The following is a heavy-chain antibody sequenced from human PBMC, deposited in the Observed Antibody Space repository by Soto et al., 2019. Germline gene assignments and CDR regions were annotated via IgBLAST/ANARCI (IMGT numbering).Heavy chain of an antibody. CDR3: ATLKTYPIFGPYSWFDP. CDR1: GGSISSNNW. D-gene: IGHD3-3*01. CDR2: IYHSGST. Sequence: SETLSLTCAVSGGSISSNNWWSWVRQPPGKGLEWIGEIYHSGSTNYNPSLKSRVTISVDKSKNQFSLKLSSMTAADTAVYYCATLKTYPIFGPYSWFDPWGQGTLVTVSS. J-gene: IGHJ5*02. V-gene: IGHV4-4*02.